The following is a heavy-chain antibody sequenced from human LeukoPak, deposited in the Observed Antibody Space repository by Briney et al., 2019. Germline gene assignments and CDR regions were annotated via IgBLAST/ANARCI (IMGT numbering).Heavy chain of an antibody. V-gene: IGHV4-39*01. CDR1: GGSISGSSYY. Sequence: SETLSLTCTVSGGSISGSSYYWGWIRQPPGKGLEWIGSIYYSGSTYYNPSLKSRVTISVDTSKNQFSLKLNSVTATDTAVYYCARSQAGTYSSGWYPAYWGQGTLVTVSS. D-gene: IGHD6-19*01. CDR2: IYYSGST. J-gene: IGHJ4*02. CDR3: ARSQAGTYSSGWYPAY.